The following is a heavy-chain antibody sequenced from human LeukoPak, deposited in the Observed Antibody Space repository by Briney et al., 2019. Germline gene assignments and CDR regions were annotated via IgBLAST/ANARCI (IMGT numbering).Heavy chain of an antibody. CDR3: ARVARCTSCFDVDY. Sequence: MASETLSLTCAVYGGSFSGDYWGWIRQPPGKGLEWIGSFFLKGSTYYNPSLKSRVTISVDTSKNQFSLTLSSVTAADTAVYYCARVARCTSCFDVDYWGQGTLVTVSS. J-gene: IGHJ4*02. D-gene: IGHD2-2*01. CDR1: GGSFSGDY. CDR2: FFLKGST. V-gene: IGHV4-38-2*01.